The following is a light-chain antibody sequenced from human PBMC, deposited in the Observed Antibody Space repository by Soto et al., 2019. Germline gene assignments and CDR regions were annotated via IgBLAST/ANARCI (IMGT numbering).Light chain of an antibody. J-gene: IGLJ2*01. V-gene: IGLV2-11*01. CDR1: SSDVGGYNY. CDR2: DVN. CDR3: CSYAGSYTVV. Sequence: QSAPTQPRSVSGSPGQSVTISCNGTSSDVGGYNYVSWYQQHPGKAPKLMIYDVNKRPSGVPDRFSGSKSGNTASLSISGLQAXDEADYYCCSYAGSYTVVFGGGTKLTVL.